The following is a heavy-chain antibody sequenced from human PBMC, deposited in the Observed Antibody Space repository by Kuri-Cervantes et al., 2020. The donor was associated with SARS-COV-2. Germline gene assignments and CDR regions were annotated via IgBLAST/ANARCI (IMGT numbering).Heavy chain of an antibody. CDR3: ASLLGWYDSSGYYHYYYMDA. J-gene: IGHJ6*03. CDR2: IIPIFGTA. Sequence: SVKVSCKASGGTFSSYAISWVRQAPGQGLEWMGGIIPIFGTANYAQKFQGRVTITTDESTSTAYMELSSLRSEDTAVYYCASLLGWYDSSGYYHYYYMDAWGKGTTVTVSS. CDR1: GGTFSSYA. V-gene: IGHV1-69*05. D-gene: IGHD3-22*01.